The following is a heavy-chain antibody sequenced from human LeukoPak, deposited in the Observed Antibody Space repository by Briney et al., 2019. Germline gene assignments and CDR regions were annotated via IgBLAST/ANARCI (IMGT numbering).Heavy chain of an antibody. CDR3: ARDNSDSSGYFDY. J-gene: IGHJ4*02. Sequence: SETLSLTCTVSGGPISSGGYYWSWIRQHPGKGLEWIGYIYYSGSTYYNPSLKSRVTISVDTSKNQFSLKLSSVTAADTAVYYCARDNSDSSGYFDYWGQGTLVTVSS. CDR2: IYYSGST. CDR1: GGPISSGGYY. D-gene: IGHD3-22*01. V-gene: IGHV4-31*03.